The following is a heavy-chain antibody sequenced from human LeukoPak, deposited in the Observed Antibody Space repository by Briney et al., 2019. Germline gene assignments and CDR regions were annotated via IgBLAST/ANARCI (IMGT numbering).Heavy chain of an antibody. J-gene: IGHJ6*02. CDR3: ARAPHYSNYGPYYYGMDV. Sequence: GGSLRLSCAASGFTFSDYYMSWIRQAPGKGLEWVSYISSSSSYTNYADSVKGRFTISRDHAKNSLYLQMNSLRAEDTAVYYCARAPHYSNYGPYYYGMDVWGQGTTVTVSS. D-gene: IGHD4-11*01. V-gene: IGHV3-11*06. CDR2: ISSSSSYT. CDR1: GFTFSDYY.